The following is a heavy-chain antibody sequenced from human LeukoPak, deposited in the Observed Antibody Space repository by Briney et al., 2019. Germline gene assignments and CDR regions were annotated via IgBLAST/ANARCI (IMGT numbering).Heavy chain of an antibody. J-gene: IGHJ4*02. Sequence: ASVRVSCKASGYTFTDYYMHWVRQAPGQGLEWMGWINPNSGDTYYAPKFQGRFTMTRDTSIRPAYMGLSWRRSDDTAVYYCARDGTMSTRAPGGVPDYWGQGNLVPVSS. CDR1: GYTFTDYY. CDR3: ARDGTMSTRAPGGVPDY. V-gene: IGHV1-2*02. CDR2: INPNSGDT. D-gene: IGHD3-10*02.